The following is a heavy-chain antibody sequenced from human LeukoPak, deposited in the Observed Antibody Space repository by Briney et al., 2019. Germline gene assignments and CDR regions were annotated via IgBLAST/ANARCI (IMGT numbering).Heavy chain of an antibody. Sequence: ASVKVSCKASGYTFTGYYMHWVQQAPGQGLEWMGWINPNSGGTNYAQKFQGRVTMTRDTSISTAYMELSRLRSDDTAVYYCARGFPPRRNYDSSGYYSYYFDHWGQGTLVTVSS. CDR2: INPNSGGT. J-gene: IGHJ4*02. V-gene: IGHV1-2*02. D-gene: IGHD3-22*01. CDR1: GYTFTGYY. CDR3: ARGFPPRRNYDSSGYYSYYFDH.